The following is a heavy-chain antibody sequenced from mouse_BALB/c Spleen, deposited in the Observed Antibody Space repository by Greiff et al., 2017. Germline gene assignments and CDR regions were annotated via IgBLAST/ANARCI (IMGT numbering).Heavy chain of an antibody. V-gene: IGHV5-4*02. CDR2: ISDGGSYT. D-gene: IGHD2-1*01. Sequence: PLVESGGGLVKPGGSLTLSCAASGFSFSDYYMYWVRQTPETRLEWVATISDGGSYTYYPDSVKGRFTISRDNAKNNLYLQMSSLKSEDTAMYYCAREGNDAMDYGGQGTSDTVSS. CDR3: AREGNDAMDY. CDR1: GFSFSDYY. J-gene: IGHJ4*01.